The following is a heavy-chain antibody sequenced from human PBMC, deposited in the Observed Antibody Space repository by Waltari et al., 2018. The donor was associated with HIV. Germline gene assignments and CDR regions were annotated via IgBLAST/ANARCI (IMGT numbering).Heavy chain of an antibody. CDR1: GFTFADYA. CDR2: ISWNSVRI. D-gene: IGHD3-10*01. J-gene: IGHJ5*02. CDR3: ARGPMYNWFDP. V-gene: IGHV3-9*01. Sequence: EVQLEESGGGLVQPGRYLRLSCAASGFTFADYAMHWVRQAPGKGLEWVSSISWNSVRITYADSVRGRFTVSRDNAKNYLYLQMNSLRPDDTAFYYCARGPMYNWFDPWGQGSLVTVSS.